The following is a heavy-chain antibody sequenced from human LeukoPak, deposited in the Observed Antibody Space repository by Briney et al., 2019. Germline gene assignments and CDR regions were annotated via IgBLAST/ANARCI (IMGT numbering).Heavy chain of an antibody. CDR3: AKFVNYGSYYYYYYIDV. J-gene: IGHJ6*03. D-gene: IGHD3-10*01. CDR1: GFTFSSYA. V-gene: IGHV3-23*01. CDR2: ISGSGGST. Sequence: GGSLRLSCAASGFTFSSYAMSWVRQAPGKGLEWVSAISGSGGSTYYADSVKGRFTISRDNSKNTLYLQMNSLRAEDTAVYYCAKFVNYGSYYYYYYIDVWGKGTTVTVSS.